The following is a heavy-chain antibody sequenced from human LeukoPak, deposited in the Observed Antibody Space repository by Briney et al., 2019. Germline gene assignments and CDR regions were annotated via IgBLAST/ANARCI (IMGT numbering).Heavy chain of an antibody. CDR2: IYTSGGT. CDR3: ARHWTGAGYYYYIDV. Sequence: SETLSLTCAVSGAAISSYYWSWIRQPPGKGLEWIGYIYTSGGTNYNPSLKSRVTISVDTSKNQFSLKLSSVTAADTAVYYCARHWTGAGYYYYIDVWGKGTTVTVSS. V-gene: IGHV4-4*09. D-gene: IGHD3/OR15-3a*01. J-gene: IGHJ6*03. CDR1: GAAISSYY.